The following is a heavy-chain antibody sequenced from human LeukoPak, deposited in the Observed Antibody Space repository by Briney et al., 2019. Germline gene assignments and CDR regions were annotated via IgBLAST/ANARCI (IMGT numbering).Heavy chain of an antibody. Sequence: GGSLRLSCAASGFTVSSNYMSWDRQAPGKGLEWGSVIYSGGSTYYADSVKGRFTISRDNSKNTLYLQMNSLRAEDTAVYYCARGVYGSGYYYYMDVWGKGTAVTVSS. V-gene: IGHV3-53*01. D-gene: IGHD3-10*01. CDR1: GFTVSSNY. J-gene: IGHJ6*03. CDR2: IYSGGST. CDR3: ARGVYGSGYYYYMDV.